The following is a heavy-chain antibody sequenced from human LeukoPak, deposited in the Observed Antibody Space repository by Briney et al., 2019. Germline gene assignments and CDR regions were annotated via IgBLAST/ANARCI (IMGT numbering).Heavy chain of an antibody. CDR3: ARDRNDSSGSLLF. D-gene: IGHD3-22*01. V-gene: IGHV1-46*03. CDR1: GYTFSIYG. Sequence: GASVKVSCKTSGYTFSIYGISWVRQAPGQGLEWMGIINPSGGSTSYAQKFQGRVTMTRDTSTSTVYMELSSLRSEDTAVYYCARDRNDSSGSLLFWGQGTLVTVSS. J-gene: IGHJ4*02. CDR2: INPSGGST.